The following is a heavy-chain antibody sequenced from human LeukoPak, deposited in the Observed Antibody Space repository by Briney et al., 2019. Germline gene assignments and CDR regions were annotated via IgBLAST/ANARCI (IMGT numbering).Heavy chain of an antibody. CDR2: IYPNSGAT. Sequence: ASVKVSCKASGYTFTGYYMHWVRQAPGQGLEWMGWIYPNSGATKYAQKFQGRVTMTRDTSISTAYMELSGLRSDDTAVYYCGTLMSNGPFDYWGQGSLVTVSS. J-gene: IGHJ4*02. CDR1: GYTFTGYY. V-gene: IGHV1-2*02. CDR3: GTLMSNGPFDY.